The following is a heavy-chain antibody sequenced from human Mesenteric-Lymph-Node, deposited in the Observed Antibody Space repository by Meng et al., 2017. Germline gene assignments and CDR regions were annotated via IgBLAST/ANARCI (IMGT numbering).Heavy chain of an antibody. CDR2: IYWDDDK. J-gene: IGHJ4*02. V-gene: IGHV2-5*02. CDR3: AHTVVLVAATLSFDY. Sequence: QNTLKESGPTLVKPPQPLTLTCTCAWFSLTSSGGGVGWIRQPPGKALEWLAIIYWDDDKRYSRPLKSRLTITKDTSKNQVVLRMTNMDPVDTATYYCAHTVVLVAATLSFDYWGQGTLVTVSS. D-gene: IGHD2-15*01. CDR1: WFSLTSSGGG.